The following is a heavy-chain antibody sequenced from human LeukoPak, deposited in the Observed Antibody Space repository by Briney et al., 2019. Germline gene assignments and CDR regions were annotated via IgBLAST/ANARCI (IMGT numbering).Heavy chain of an antibody. CDR2: INWNGGST. CDR3: ARIPKWELLEYYFDY. CDR1: GFTFDDYG. D-gene: IGHD1-26*01. Sequence: GGSLRLSCAASGFTFDDYGMSWVRQAPGKGLEWVSGINWNGGSTGYADSVKGRFTISRDNAKNSLYLQMNSLRAEDTALYYCARIPKWELLEYYFDYWGQGTLVTVSS. V-gene: IGHV3-20*04. J-gene: IGHJ4*02.